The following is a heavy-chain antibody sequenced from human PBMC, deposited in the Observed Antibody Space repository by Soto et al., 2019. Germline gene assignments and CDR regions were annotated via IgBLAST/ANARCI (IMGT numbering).Heavy chain of an antibody. CDR3: ARDLPPAALDN. D-gene: IGHD2-2*01. Sequence: GGSLRLSCAVSGFTFSSHWMHWVRQAPGKGLVWISHINSDATSATYADSVKGRFTVSRDNAKNTVYLEMRSLTVEDTAVYFCARDLPPAALDNWGQGTLVTVSS. V-gene: IGHV3-74*01. CDR1: GFTFSSHW. CDR2: INSDATSA. J-gene: IGHJ4*02.